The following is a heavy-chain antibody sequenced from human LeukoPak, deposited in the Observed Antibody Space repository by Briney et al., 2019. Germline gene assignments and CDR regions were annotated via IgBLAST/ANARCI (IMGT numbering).Heavy chain of an antibody. CDR1: GGTFSSYA. V-gene: IGHV1-69*06. CDR3: ARAGGYCSSTSCYKWFDP. CDR2: IIPIFGTA. D-gene: IGHD2-2*02. Sequence: ASVKVSCKASGGTFSSYAISWVRQAPGQGLEWMRGIIPIFGTANYAQKFQGRVTITADKSTSTAYMELSSLRSEDTAVYYCARAGGYCSSTSCYKWFDPWGQGTLVTVSS. J-gene: IGHJ5*02.